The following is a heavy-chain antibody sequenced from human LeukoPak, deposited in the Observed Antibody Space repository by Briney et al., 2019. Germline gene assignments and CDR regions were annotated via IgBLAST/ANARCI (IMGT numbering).Heavy chain of an antibody. V-gene: IGHV3-23*01. J-gene: IGHJ4*02. Sequence: QPGGSLRLSCAASGFTFSNHGMNWVRQAPGKGLEWVSVISDSGGKTHYADSVKGRFTISRDNSKNTLYLQMNSLRLEDTAVYYCATRPGYRAFDYWGQGTLVTVSS. CDR3: ATRPGYRAFDY. D-gene: IGHD1-1*01. CDR1: GFTFSNHG. CDR2: ISDSGGKT.